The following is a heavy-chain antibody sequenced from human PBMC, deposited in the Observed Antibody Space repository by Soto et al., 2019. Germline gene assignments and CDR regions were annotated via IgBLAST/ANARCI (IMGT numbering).Heavy chain of an antibody. CDR2: ISYDGSNK. CDR3: ARDLRLDAFDI. CDR1: GFTFSSYG. V-gene: IGHV3-30*03. J-gene: IGHJ3*02. Sequence: GGSLRLSCAASGFTFSSYGMHWVRQAPGKGLEWVAVISYDGSNKYYADSVKGRFTISRDNSKNTLYLQMNSLRAEDTAVYYCARDLRLDAFDIWGQGTMVTVSS.